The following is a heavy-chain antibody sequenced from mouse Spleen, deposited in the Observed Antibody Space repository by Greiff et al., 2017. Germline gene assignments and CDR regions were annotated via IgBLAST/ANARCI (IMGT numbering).Heavy chain of an antibody. Sequence: QVQLQQPGAELVRPGTSVKLSCKASGYTFTSYWMHWVKQRPGQGLEWIGVIDPSDSYTNYNQKFKGKATLTVDTSSSTAYMQLSSLTSEDSAVYYRARDGSSVAYWGQGTLVTVSA. D-gene: IGHD1-1*01. CDR2: IDPSDSYT. V-gene: IGHV1-59*01. CDR3: ARDGSSVAY. CDR1: GYTFTSYW. J-gene: IGHJ3*01.